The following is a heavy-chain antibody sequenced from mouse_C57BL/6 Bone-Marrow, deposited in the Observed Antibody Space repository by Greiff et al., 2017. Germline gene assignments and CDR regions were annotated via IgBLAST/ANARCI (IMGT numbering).Heavy chain of an antibody. D-gene: IGHD2-4*01. CDR3: ARSHYDYDWFAY. J-gene: IGHJ3*01. V-gene: IGHV1-64*01. CDR2: IHPNSGST. CDR1: GYTFTSYW. Sequence: QVQLKQPGAELVKPGASVKLSCKASGYTFTSYWMHWVKQRPGQGLEWIGMIHPNSGSTNYNEKFKSKATLTVDKSSSTAYMQLSSLTSEDSAVYYCARSHYDYDWFAYWGQGTLVTVSA.